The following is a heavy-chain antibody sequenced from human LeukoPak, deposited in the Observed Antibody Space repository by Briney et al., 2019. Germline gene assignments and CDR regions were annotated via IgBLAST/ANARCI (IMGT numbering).Heavy chain of an antibody. CDR3: ARVAEPGLFDY. Sequence: ASVKTSCKASGGTFSSYTISWVRQAPGQGLEWMGRIIPILGIANYAQKFQGRVTITADKSTSTAYMELSSLRSEDTAVYYCARVAEPGLFDYWGQGTLVTVSS. J-gene: IGHJ4*02. V-gene: IGHV1-69*02. CDR1: GGTFSSYT. CDR2: IIPILGIA. D-gene: IGHD1-14*01.